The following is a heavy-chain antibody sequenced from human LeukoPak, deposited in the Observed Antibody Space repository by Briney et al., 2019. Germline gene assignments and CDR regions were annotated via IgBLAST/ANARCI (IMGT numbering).Heavy chain of an antibody. CDR2: IAPNSGGT. CDR3: AKEADIVSFDL. V-gene: IGHV1-2*06. Sequence: GASVKVSCKASGYTFTGNHVHWVRQAPGQGLEWMGRIAPNSGGTMYAQKFQDRVTMTSNTSISTAYMELSGLRSDDTAVYFCAKEADIVSFDLWGRGTLVTVSS. D-gene: IGHD2-15*01. CDR1: GYTFTGNH. J-gene: IGHJ2*01.